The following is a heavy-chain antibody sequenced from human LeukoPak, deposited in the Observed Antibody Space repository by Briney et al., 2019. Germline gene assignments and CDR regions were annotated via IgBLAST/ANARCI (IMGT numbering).Heavy chain of an antibody. CDR1: GFTFDDYA. CDR2: ISWNSGSI. D-gene: IGHD3-22*01. Sequence: SLRLSCAASGFTFDDYAMHWVRQAPGKGLEWVSGISWNSGSIGYADSVKGRFTISRDNAKNSLYLQMNSLRAEDTALYYCAKDDYPYYYDSSGYGDAFDIWGQGTMVTVSS. V-gene: IGHV3-9*01. J-gene: IGHJ3*02. CDR3: AKDDYPYYYDSSGYGDAFDI.